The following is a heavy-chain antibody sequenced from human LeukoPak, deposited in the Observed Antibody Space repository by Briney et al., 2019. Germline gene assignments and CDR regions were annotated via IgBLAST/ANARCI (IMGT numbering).Heavy chain of an antibody. J-gene: IGHJ4*02. CDR2: IYHSGST. CDR3: ARQSPYDSSGYYDY. D-gene: IGHD3-22*01. CDR1: GDSISSSGYY. Sequence: PSETLSLTCTVSGDSISSSGYYWGWTRQPPGKALEWIGEIYHSGSTNYNPSLKSRVTISVDKSKNQFSLKLSSVTAADTAVYYCARQSPYDSSGYYDYWGQGTLVTVSP. V-gene: IGHV4-39*07.